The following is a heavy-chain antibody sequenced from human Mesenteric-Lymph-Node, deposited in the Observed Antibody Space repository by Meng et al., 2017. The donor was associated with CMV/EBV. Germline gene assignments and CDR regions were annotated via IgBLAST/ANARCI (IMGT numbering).Heavy chain of an antibody. D-gene: IGHD2-21*01. V-gene: IGHV4-31*03. J-gene: IGHJ4*02. CDR3: ARGSDWVDY. CDR1: SGSVSSGGYY. CDR2: IYYSGST. Sequence: SLTCTVSSGSVSSGGYYWSWIRVHPRKGPEWIGYIYYSGSTDYNPYLKSRLTMSVDTSKNQFSLKLSSVTAADTAVYYCARGSDWVDYWGQGTLVTVSS.